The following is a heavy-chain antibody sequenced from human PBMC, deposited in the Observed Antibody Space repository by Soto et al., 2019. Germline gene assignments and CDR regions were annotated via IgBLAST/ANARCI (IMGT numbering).Heavy chain of an antibody. D-gene: IGHD6-19*01. CDR2: ISWNSGSI. V-gene: IGHV3-9*01. CDR3: AFGQWLGKWDY. J-gene: IGHJ4*02. CDR1: GFTFDDYA. Sequence: EVQLVESGGGLVQPGRSLRLSCAASGFTFDDYAMHWVRQAPGKGLEWVSGISWNSGSIGYADSVKGRFTISRDNAKNSLYLQMNSLRAEDTALYYCAFGQWLGKWDYWGQGTLVTVSS.